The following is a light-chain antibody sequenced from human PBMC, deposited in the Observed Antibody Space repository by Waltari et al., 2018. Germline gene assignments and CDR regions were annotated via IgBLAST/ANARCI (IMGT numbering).Light chain of an antibody. CDR2: ATI. J-gene: IGKJ1*01. CDR3: QQSSSAPWT. CDR1: QNIDSY. V-gene: IGKV1-39*01. Sequence: DIQMTQSPSSLSASVGDSVTITCRASQNIDSYLNWYQQKPGRAPKLLIYATINLENGVPSRITGSGSGTEFTLNIRSLQPEDCATYYCQQSSSAPWTFGQGTKVEIK.